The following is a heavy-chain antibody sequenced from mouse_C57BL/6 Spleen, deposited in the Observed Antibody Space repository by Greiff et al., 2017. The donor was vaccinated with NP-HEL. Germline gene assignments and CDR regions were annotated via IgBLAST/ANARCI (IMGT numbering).Heavy chain of an antibody. CDR2: IYPGDGDT. J-gene: IGHJ3*01. Sequence: VKLVESGPELVKPGASVKISCKASGYAFSSSWMNWVKQRPGKGLEWIGRIYPGDGDTNYNGKFKGKATLTADKSSSTAYMQLSSLTSEDSAVYFCAREGGTSITFAYWGEGTLVTVSA. CDR3: AREGGTSITFAY. D-gene: IGHD1-1*01. CDR1: GYAFSSSW. V-gene: IGHV1-82*01.